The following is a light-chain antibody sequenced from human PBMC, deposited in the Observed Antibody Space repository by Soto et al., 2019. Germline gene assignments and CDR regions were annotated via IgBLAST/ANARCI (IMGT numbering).Light chain of an antibody. CDR2: GNS. J-gene: IGLJ1*01. Sequence: QSVLTQPPSVSGAPGQRVTISCTGSSSNIGAGYDVNWYQQLPGAAPKFLIYGNSNRPSGVPDRFSGSKSGTSASLAITGLQAEDEADYYCQSYDSRLNGYVFGTGTKVTVL. CDR3: QSYDSRLNGYV. CDR1: SSNIGAGYD. V-gene: IGLV1-40*01.